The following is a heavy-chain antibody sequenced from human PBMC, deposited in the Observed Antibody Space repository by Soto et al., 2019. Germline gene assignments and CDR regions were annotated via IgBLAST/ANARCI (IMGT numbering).Heavy chain of an antibody. V-gene: IGHV3-11*05. CDR2: ISSSSIYT. D-gene: IGHD5-12*01. CDR3: ARDHHRYSGYDYVDY. Sequence: QVQLVESGGGLVKPGGSLRLSCAASGFTFSDYYMSWIRQAPGKGLERVSYISSSSIYTNHADSVKGRFTISRDNAKNSLYLQMNSLRAEDTAVYYCARDHHRYSGYDYVDYWGQGTLVTVSS. CDR1: GFTFSDYY. J-gene: IGHJ4*02.